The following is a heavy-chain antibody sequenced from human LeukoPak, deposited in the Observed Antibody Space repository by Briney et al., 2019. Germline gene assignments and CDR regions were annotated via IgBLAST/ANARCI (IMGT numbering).Heavy chain of an antibody. D-gene: IGHD1-26*01. CDR1: EFAFDDYW. CDR2: INESGST. J-gene: IGHJ6*02. Sequence: GSLRLSCAASEFAFDDYWMAWVRQAPGRRLEWIGEINESGSTNYDPSLKSRVTISVDTSETHFSLNLTSVTAADTAVYYCASRIGRYLYYFGMDVWGQGTTVTVSS. V-gene: IGHV4-34*01. CDR3: ASRIGRYLYYFGMDV.